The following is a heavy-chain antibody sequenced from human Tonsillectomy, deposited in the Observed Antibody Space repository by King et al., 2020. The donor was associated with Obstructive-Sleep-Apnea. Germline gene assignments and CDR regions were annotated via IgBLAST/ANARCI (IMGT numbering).Heavy chain of an antibody. Sequence: QLQESGPGLVKPSETLSLTCTVSGGSISSNTYYWGWIRQPPGKGLEWIGSIYYSGSTYYNPSLKSRVTISVDTSKNQFSLKLTSVTAADTAVYYFADDLNVWFGEFHEPPWGQGTLVTVSS. V-gene: IGHV4-39*07. CDR3: ADDLNVWFGEFHEPP. CDR2: IYYSGST. J-gene: IGHJ5*02. CDR1: GGSISSNTYY. D-gene: IGHD3-10*01.